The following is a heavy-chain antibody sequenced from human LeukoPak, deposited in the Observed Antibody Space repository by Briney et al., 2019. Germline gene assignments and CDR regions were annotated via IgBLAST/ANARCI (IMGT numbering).Heavy chain of an antibody. CDR2: IYYSGST. Sequence: SETLSLTCTVSGYSISTSYYWGWIRQPPGKGLEWIGSIYYSGSTYYNPSLKSRVTISVDTSKNQYSLKLSSVTAADTAVYYCARRDITMIVVVIHYAYAFDIWGQGTMVTVSS. D-gene: IGHD3-22*01. CDR3: ARRDITMIVVVIHYAYAFDI. J-gene: IGHJ3*02. CDR1: GYSISTSYY. V-gene: IGHV4-38-2*02.